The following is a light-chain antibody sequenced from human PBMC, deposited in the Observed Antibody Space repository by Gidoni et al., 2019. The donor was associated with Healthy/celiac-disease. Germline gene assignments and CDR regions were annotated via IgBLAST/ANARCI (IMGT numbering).Light chain of an antibody. CDR1: QSVLYSSNNKNY. CDR2: WAS. V-gene: IGKV4-1*01. CDR3: QQYYSTST. J-gene: IGKJ2*01. Sequence: DIVMTQSPDSLAVSLGERATINCKSSQSVLYSSNNKNYVAWYQQKPGQPPKLLIYWASTRESGVPDRFSGSGSGTDFTLTISSLQAEDVAVYYCQQYYSTSTFXXXTKLEIK.